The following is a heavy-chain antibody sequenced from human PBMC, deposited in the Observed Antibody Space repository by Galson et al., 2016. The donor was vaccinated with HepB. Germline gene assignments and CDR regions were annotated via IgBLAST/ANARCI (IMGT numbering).Heavy chain of an antibody. CDR3: ARATTVGATVYYFDN. D-gene: IGHD1-26*01. Sequence: CAISGDSVSSDSGAWNWIRQSPSRGLEWLGRTYYRSRWYNDYAVSVKSRLRINPDTSKNQFSLQLDSVTPDDTAVYYCARATTVGATVYYFDNWGQGTLVTVSS. J-gene: IGHJ4*02. CDR2: TYYRSRWYN. CDR1: GDSVSSDSGA. V-gene: IGHV6-1*01.